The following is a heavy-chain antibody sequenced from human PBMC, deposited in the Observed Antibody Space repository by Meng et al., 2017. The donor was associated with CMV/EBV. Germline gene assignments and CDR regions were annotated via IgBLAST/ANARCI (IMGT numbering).Heavy chain of an antibody. CDR1: GGSISISSYY. CDR2: IYYSGRT. Sequence: QQQQGRGCVKPSGTLSPTFMVAGGSISISSYYWGWIRQSPGKGLEWIGSIYYSGRTYYNPSLKSRVTISVDTSKNQFSLKLSSVTAADTAVYYCARYYYDSSGYFDYWGQGTLVTVSS. D-gene: IGHD3-22*01. J-gene: IGHJ4*02. CDR3: ARYYYDSSGYFDY. V-gene: IGHV4-39*07.